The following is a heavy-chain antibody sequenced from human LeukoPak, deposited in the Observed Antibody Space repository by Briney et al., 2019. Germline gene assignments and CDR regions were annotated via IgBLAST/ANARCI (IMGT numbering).Heavy chain of an antibody. J-gene: IGHJ4*02. CDR1: GGSISSYY. Sequence: SETLSLTCTVSGGSISSYYWSWIRQPPGKGLEWIGEINHSGSTNYNPSLKSRVTISVDTSKDQFSLKLSSVTAAGTAVYYCARSLAVAGAHFDYWGQGTLVTVSS. CDR2: INHSGST. D-gene: IGHD6-19*01. V-gene: IGHV4-34*01. CDR3: ARSLAVAGAHFDY.